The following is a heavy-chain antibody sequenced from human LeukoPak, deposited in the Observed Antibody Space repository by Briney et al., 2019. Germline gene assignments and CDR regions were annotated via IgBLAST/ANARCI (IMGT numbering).Heavy chain of an antibody. Sequence: GGSLRLSCTASGFNFNKHGMHWVRQAPGKGLEWVANIKQDGSEKYYVDSVKGRFTISRDNAKNSLYLQMNSLRAEDTAVYYCVPTYYYDSSAYSDFDYWGQGTLVTVSS. CDR1: GFNFNKHG. J-gene: IGHJ4*02. CDR2: IKQDGSEK. D-gene: IGHD3-22*01. V-gene: IGHV3-7*01. CDR3: VPTYYYDSSAYSDFDY.